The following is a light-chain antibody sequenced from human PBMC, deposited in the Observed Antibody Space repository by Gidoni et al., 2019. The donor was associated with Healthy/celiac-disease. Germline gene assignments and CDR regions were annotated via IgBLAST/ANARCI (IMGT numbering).Light chain of an antibody. CDR3: QQRSNWPYT. J-gene: IGKJ2*01. V-gene: IGKV3-11*01. CDR2: DAS. CDR1: QSVSSY. Sequence: EIVLTQSPATLSLSPGERATLSCRASQSVSSYLAWYHQKPGQAPRLLIYDASNRATGIPARFSGSGSGPDFTLTISSLEPEDFAVYYCQQRSNWPYTFGQGTKLEIK.